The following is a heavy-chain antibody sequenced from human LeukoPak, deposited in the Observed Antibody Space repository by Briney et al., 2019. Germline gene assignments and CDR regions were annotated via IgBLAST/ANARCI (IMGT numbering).Heavy chain of an antibody. CDR3: AKYKTVTTFFGAFDI. D-gene: IGHD4-11*01. J-gene: IGHJ3*02. Sequence: GGSLRLSCAASGFTVSSNYMSWVRQAPGRGLEWVSVIYSGGSTYYADSVKGRFTISRDNSKNTLYLQMNSLRAEDTAVYYCAKYKTVTTFFGAFDIWGQGTMVTVSS. V-gene: IGHV3-66*01. CDR2: IYSGGST. CDR1: GFTVSSNY.